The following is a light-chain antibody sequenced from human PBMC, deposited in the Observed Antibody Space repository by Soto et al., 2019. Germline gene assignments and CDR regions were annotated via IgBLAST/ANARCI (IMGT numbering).Light chain of an antibody. V-gene: IGKV1D-8*01. CDR2: AAS. CDR3: QQYYSFPWT. CDR1: QGIRSY. Sequence: VIWMTQSPSLLSASTGDRVTISCRMSQGIRSYLAWYQQKPGKAPELLIYAASTLQSGVPSRFSGSGSGTDFTLPISCLQSEDFATYYCQQYYSFPWTFGQGTKVEIK. J-gene: IGKJ1*01.